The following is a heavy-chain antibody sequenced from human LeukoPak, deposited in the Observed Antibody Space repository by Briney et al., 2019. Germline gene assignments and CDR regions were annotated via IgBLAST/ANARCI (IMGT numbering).Heavy chain of an antibody. V-gene: IGHV3-48*03. D-gene: IGHD2-2*01. J-gene: IGHJ4*02. Sequence: GGSLRLSCATSGFIFSNYKMTWVRQAPGTGLEWLSHISSGGSTTYYADSVKGRFTMSRDNGKSSVYLQMNSLSAEDTAIYYCAREDERYCSSTSCNPLFDYWGQGTLVTVSS. CDR3: AREDERYCSSTSCNPLFDY. CDR2: ISSGGSTT. CDR1: GFIFSNYK.